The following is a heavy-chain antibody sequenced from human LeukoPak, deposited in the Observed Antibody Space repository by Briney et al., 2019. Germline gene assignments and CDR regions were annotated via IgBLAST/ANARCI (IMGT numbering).Heavy chain of an antibody. D-gene: IGHD3-22*01. Sequence: SETLSLTCAVYGGSFSGYYWSWIRQPPGKGLEWIGEINDIGSTNYNPSLKSRVTISVDTSKNQFSLKLSSVTAADTAVYYCARVSSRRLPPSYSYDRRNYFDYWGQGTLVTVSS. CDR2: INDIGST. J-gene: IGHJ4*02. CDR1: GGSFSGYY. V-gene: IGHV4-34*01. CDR3: ARVSSRRLPPSYSYDRRNYFDY.